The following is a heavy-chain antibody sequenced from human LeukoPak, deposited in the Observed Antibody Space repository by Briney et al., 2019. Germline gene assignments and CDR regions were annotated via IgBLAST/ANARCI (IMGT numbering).Heavy chain of an antibody. Sequence: ASVKVSCKASGYTFTSYDINWVRQATGQGLEWMGWMNPNSGNTGYAQKFQGRVTMTRNTSISTAYMELSSLRSEDTAVYYCARGAQGLTILVVVKKAFDIWGQGTMVTVSS. V-gene: IGHV1-8*01. CDR2: MNPNSGNT. CDR1: GYTFTSYD. CDR3: ARGAQGLTILVVVKKAFDI. D-gene: IGHD3-3*01. J-gene: IGHJ3*02.